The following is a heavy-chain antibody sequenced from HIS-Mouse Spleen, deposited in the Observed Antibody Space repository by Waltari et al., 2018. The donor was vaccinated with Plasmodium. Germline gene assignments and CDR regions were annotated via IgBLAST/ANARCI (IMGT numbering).Heavy chain of an antibody. Sequence: QVTLRESGPALVKPTQTLTLTCTFSGFSLSPSGMVVSWIRRPPGKALEWLARIDWDDDKYYSTSLKTRLTISKDTSKNQVVLTMTNMDPVDTATYYCARTTYSSSSAKYYYYGMDVWGQGTTVTVSS. V-gene: IGHV2-70*15. CDR1: GFSLSPSGMV. D-gene: IGHD6-6*01. CDR3: ARTTYSSSSAKYYYYGMDV. CDR2: IDWDDDK. J-gene: IGHJ6*02.